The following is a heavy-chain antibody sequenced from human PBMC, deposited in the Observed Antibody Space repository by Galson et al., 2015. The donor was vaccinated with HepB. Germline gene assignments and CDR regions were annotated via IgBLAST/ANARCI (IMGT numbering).Heavy chain of an antibody. J-gene: IGHJ4*02. CDR3: AKDKVAAAGTAPFDY. CDR1: GFTFSSYS. D-gene: IGHD6-13*01. CDR2: ISSSSSTI. V-gene: IGHV3-48*02. Sequence: SLRLSCAASGFTFSSYSMNWVRQAPGKGLEWVSYISSSSSTIYYADSVKGRFTISRDNAKNSLYLQMNSLRDEDTAVYYCAKDKVAAAGTAPFDYWGQGTLVTVSS.